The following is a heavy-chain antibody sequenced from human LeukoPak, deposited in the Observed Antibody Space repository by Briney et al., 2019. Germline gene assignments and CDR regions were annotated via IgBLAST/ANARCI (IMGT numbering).Heavy chain of an antibody. V-gene: IGHV4-31*03. D-gene: IGHD6-19*01. CDR2: IYYSGST. CDR3: ARASIAVAYGDWFDP. CDR1: GGSISSGGYY. J-gene: IGHJ5*02. Sequence: PSETLSLTCTVSGGSISSGGYYWSWIRQHPGKGLEWIGYIYYSGSTYYNPSLKSRVTISVDTSKNQFSLKLSSVTAADTAVYYCARASIAVAYGDWFDPWGQGTLVTVSS.